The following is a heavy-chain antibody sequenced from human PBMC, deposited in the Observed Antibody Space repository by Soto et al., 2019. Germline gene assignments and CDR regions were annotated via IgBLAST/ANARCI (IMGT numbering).Heavy chain of an antibody. J-gene: IGHJ4*02. CDR1: GFTFSDLG. CDR2: ISKDGLDR. V-gene: IGHV3-30*19. CDR3: ASPREGQWLVFDH. Sequence: GGSLRLACVVSGFTFSDLGMHGVRQSPGEGLAWVASISKDGLDRYYSESVKGRFTISRDDSKNTVFLQMNSLKVEDTAAYFCASPREGQWLVFDHWGQRTLVTVSS. D-gene: IGHD6-19*01.